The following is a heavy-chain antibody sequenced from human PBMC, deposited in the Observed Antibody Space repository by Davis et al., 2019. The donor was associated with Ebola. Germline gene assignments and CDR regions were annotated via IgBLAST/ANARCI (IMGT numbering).Heavy chain of an antibody. CDR3: ARATVLDY. V-gene: IGHV3-9*01. CDR1: GFAFGDYA. J-gene: IGHJ4*02. Sequence: GGSLRLSCAGSGFAFGDYAMHWVRQAPGRGLEWVAGISWNSDSIVYADSVKGRFTISRDNSKNTLYLQMNSLRAEDTAVYYCARATVLDYWGQGTLVTVSS. CDR2: ISWNSDSI. D-gene: IGHD2-8*02.